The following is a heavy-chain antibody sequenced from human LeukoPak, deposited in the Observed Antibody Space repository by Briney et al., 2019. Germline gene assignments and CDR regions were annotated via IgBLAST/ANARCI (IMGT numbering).Heavy chain of an antibody. CDR1: GYTLTELS. Sequence: GASVKVSCKVSGYTLTELSMHWVRQAPGKGLEWMGGFDPEDGETIYAQKFQGRVTMTEDTSTDTAYMELSSLRSEDTAVYYCATVGEIRYFDWPLGYWGQGTLVTVSS. V-gene: IGHV1-24*01. CDR2: FDPEDGET. D-gene: IGHD3-9*01. J-gene: IGHJ4*02. CDR3: ATVGEIRYFDWPLGY.